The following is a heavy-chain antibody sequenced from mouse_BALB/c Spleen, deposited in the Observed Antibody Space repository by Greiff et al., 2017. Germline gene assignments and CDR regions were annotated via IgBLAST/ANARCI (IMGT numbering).Heavy chain of an antibody. CDR3: ARNYYGYDFDY. CDR2: IYPGDGDT. V-gene: IGHV1-82*01. Sequence: QVQLQQSGPELVKPGASVKISCKASGYAFSSSWMNWVKQRPGQGLEWIGRIYPGDGDTNYNGKFKGKATLTADKSSSTAYMQLSSLTSVDSAVYFCARNYYGYDFDYRGQGTTRTVSS. D-gene: IGHD1-2*01. CDR1: GYAFSSSW. J-gene: IGHJ2*01.